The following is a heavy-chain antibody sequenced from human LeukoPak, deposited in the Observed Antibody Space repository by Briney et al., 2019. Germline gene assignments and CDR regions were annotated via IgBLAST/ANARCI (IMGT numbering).Heavy chain of an antibody. CDR3: AGGSSGWYFDY. D-gene: IGHD6-19*01. V-gene: IGHV1-46*01. CDR2: INPSGGST. CDR1: GYSFTSYY. J-gene: IGHJ4*02. Sequence: ASVKVSCKASGYSFTSYYMHWVRQAPGQGLEWMGIINPSGGSTSYAQKFQGRVTMTRDMSTSTVYMELSSLRSEDTAVYYCAGGSSGWYFDYWGQGTLVTVSS.